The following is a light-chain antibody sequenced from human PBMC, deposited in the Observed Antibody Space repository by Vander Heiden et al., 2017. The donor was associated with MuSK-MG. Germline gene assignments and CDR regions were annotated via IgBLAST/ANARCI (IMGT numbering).Light chain of an antibody. J-gene: IGKJ4*01. CDR2: AAS. CDR3: QQSDSTPHT. V-gene: IGKV1-39*01. Sequence: DIQMTQSQSSLSASVGDRVTITCRASQSISRYFNWYQQKPGKAPKLLIYAASSLQSGVPSRFSGSGSGTDFTLTISSLQPEDCATYYCQQSDSTPHTFGGGTKVEIK. CDR1: QSISRY.